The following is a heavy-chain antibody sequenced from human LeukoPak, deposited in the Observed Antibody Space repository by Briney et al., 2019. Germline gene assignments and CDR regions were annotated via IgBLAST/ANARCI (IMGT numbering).Heavy chain of an antibody. CDR3: AREPPIVEGAFDI. CDR1: GGSISSGDYY. Sequence: PSETLSLTCTVSGGSISSGDYYWSWIRQPPGKGLEWLGYIYYSGSTYYNPSLKSRVTISVDTSKNQFSLKLSSVTAADTAVYYCAREPPIVEGAFDIWGQGTMVTVSS. CDR2: IYYSGST. D-gene: IGHD3-22*01. J-gene: IGHJ3*02. V-gene: IGHV4-30-4*01.